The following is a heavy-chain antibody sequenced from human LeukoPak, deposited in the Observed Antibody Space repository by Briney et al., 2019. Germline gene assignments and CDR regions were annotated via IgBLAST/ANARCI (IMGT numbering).Heavy chain of an antibody. CDR3: ARGTRRRYYDSSGYHLGAFDI. V-gene: IGHV4-59*01. CDR2: IYYSGST. CDR1: GGSISSYY. J-gene: IGHJ3*02. D-gene: IGHD3-22*01. Sequence: SETLSLTCTVSGGSISSYYWSWLRQPPGKGLEWIGYIYYSGSTNYNPSLKSRVTISVDTSKNQFSLKLSSVPAADTAVYYCARGTRRRYYDSSGYHLGAFDIWGQGTMVTVSS.